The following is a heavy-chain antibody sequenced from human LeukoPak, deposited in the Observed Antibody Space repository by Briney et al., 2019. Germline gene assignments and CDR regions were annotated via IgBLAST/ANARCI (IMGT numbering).Heavy chain of an antibody. Sequence: PSETLSLTCTVSGGSIRSYYWSWIRQPPGKGLEWIGYIYYSGSTNYNPSLKSRVTISVDTSKNQFSLKLSSVTAADTAVYYCASSGSYYPIFFDPWGQGTLVTVSS. CDR1: GGSIRSYY. V-gene: IGHV4-59*01. CDR3: ASSGSYYPIFFDP. D-gene: IGHD1-26*01. J-gene: IGHJ5*02. CDR2: IYYSGST.